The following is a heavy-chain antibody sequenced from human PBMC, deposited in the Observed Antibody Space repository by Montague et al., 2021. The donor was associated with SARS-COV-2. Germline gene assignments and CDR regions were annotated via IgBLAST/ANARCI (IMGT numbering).Heavy chain of an antibody. CDR3: AWLSGYNPFDAFDL. V-gene: IGHV4-59*01. D-gene: IGHD5-24*01. J-gene: IGHJ3*01. CDR1: GDSINNYY. Sequence: SETLSLTCTVSGDSINNYYWSWIRQPPGKGLEWIGNTFYSGSTMYNPSLKSRVTISVDTSKNQFSLNLSSVTAADPAVYFCAWLSGYNPFDAFDLWGPGTMVTVSS. CDR2: TFYSGST.